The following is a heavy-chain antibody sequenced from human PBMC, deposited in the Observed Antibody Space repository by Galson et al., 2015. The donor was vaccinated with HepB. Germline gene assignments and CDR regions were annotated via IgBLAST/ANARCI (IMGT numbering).Heavy chain of an antibody. Sequence: SVKVSCKASGYTFTSYYMHWVRQAPGQGLEWMGIINPSGGSTSSAQKFHGRVTMTRDTSTSTVYMELSSLRSEDTAVYYCGREAANCSSTSCYEGYIDYWGQGTLVTVSS. CDR2: INPSGGST. J-gene: IGHJ4*02. D-gene: IGHD2-2*01. CDR1: GYTFTSYY. V-gene: IGHV1-46*01. CDR3: GREAANCSSTSCYEGYIDY.